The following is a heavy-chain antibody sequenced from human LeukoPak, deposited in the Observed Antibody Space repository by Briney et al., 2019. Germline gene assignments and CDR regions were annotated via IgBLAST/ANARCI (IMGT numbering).Heavy chain of an antibody. D-gene: IGHD1-26*01. J-gene: IGHJ4*02. CDR1: GGSISSYY. Sequence: SETLSLTCTVSGGSISSYYWNWIRQPPGKGLEWIGYGSYSGSTDYNPSLKSRVTISVDTSKNQFSLKLSSVTAADTAVYYCARAYGSYSFDYWGQGTLITVSS. CDR3: ARAYGSYSFDY. CDR2: GSYSGST. V-gene: IGHV4-59*01.